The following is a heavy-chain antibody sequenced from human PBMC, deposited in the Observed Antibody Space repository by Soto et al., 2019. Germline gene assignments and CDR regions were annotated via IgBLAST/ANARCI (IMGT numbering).Heavy chain of an antibody. CDR2: ITYDGRNK. CDR3: AKDLFVSGDIVVVVAAPDY. CDR1: GFTFSNYG. J-gene: IGHJ4*02. D-gene: IGHD2-15*01. V-gene: IGHV3-30*18. Sequence: QVQLVESGGGVVQPGRSLRLFCAASGFTFSNYGMHWVRQAPGKGLEWVAVITYDGRNKYYADSVKGRFTISRDNSKNTLYLQMNSLRAEDTAVYYCAKDLFVSGDIVVVVAAPDYWGQGTLVTVSS.